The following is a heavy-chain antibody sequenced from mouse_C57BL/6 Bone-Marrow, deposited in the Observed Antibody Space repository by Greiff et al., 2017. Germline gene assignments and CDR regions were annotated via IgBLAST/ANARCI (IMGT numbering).Heavy chain of an antibody. CDR2: IDPSDSYT. J-gene: IGHJ2*01. Sequence: QVQLQQPGAELVRPGTSVKLSCKASGYTFTSYWMHWVKQRPGQGLEWIGVIDPSDSYTNYNQKFKGKATLTVDPSSSTAYMQLSSLPSDDSAVYYCARVVHYYGSSYGYLDYWGQGTTLTVPS. D-gene: IGHD1-1*01. CDR3: ARVVHYYGSSYGYLDY. CDR1: GYTFTSYW. V-gene: IGHV1-59*01.